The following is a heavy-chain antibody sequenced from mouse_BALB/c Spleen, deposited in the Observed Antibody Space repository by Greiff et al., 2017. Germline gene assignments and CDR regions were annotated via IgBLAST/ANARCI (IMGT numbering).Heavy chain of an antibody. CDR2: INPNNGGT. Sequence: EVKLMESGPELVKPGASVKIPCKASGYTFTDYNMDWVKQSHGKSLEWIGDINPNNGGTIYNQKFKGKATLTVDKSSSTAYMELRSLTSEDTAVYYCARWYDGYPYAMDYWGQGTSVTVSS. V-gene: IGHV1-18*01. CDR1: GYTFTDYN. D-gene: IGHD2-3*01. J-gene: IGHJ4*01. CDR3: ARWYDGYPYAMDY.